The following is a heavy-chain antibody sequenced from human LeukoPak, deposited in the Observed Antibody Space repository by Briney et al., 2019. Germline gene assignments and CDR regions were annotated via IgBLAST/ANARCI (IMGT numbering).Heavy chain of an antibody. CDR3: ARDRVNRADCGGDCYSAVFDH. J-gene: IGHJ5*02. D-gene: IGHD2-21*02. CDR2: ISYDGSNK. CDR1: GFTFSSYA. V-gene: IGHV3-30-3*01. Sequence: GGSLRLSCAASGFTFSSYAMHWVRQAPGKGLEWVAVISYDGSNKYYADSVKGRFIISRDNSKNTLSLQMNSLGGEDTAVYSCARDRVNRADCGGDCYSAVFDHWGQGILVTVSS.